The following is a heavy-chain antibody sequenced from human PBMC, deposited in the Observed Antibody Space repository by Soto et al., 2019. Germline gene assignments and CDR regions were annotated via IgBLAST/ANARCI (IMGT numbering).Heavy chain of an antibody. D-gene: IGHD2-21*02. J-gene: IGHJ6*02. V-gene: IGHV1-69*01. CDR1: GGTFSSYA. CDR2: IIPIFGTA. CDR3: AIVWSDCGGDCYSLGDYYYYYGMDV. Sequence: QVQLVQSGAEVKKPGSSVKVSCKASGGTFSSYAISWVRQAPGPGLEWMGGIIPIFGTANYAQKFQGRVTITADESTSTAFMELSRLRSEDTAVYYCAIVWSDCGGDCYSLGDYYYYYGMDVWGQGTTVTVSS.